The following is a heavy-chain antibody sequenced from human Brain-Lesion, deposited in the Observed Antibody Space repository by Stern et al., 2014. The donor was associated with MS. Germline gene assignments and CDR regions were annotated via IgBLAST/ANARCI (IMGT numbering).Heavy chain of an antibody. D-gene: IGHD1-26*01. Sequence: VQLVESGAEVKKPGASVKVSCKVSGYTLTELSMHWVRQAPRKGLEWMGGFDSEDGETIYAQTFQGSATMTEDTSTDTAYMELSSLRSEDTAVYYCATLSPGAGGNYYRHFDYWGQGTLVTVSS. CDR3: ATLSPGAGGNYYRHFDY. V-gene: IGHV1-24*01. J-gene: IGHJ4*02. CDR2: FDSEDGET. CDR1: GYTLTELS.